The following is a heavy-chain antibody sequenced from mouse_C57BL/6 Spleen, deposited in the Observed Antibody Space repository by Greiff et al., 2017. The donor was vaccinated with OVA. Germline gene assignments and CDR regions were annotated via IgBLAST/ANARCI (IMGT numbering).Heavy chain of an antibody. CDR3: ARWGFYYSNYDWCAD. CDR2: IYPSDSET. D-gene: IGHD2-5*01. J-gene: IGHJ3*01. V-gene: IGHV1-61*01. CDR1: GYTFTSYW. Sequence: QVQLQQPGAELVRPGSSVKLSCKASGYTFTSYWMDWVKQRPGQGLEWIGNIYPSDSETHYNQKFKDKATLTVDKSSSTAYMQLSSLTSEDSAVYYCARWGFYYSNYDWCADWGQGTLVTVSA.